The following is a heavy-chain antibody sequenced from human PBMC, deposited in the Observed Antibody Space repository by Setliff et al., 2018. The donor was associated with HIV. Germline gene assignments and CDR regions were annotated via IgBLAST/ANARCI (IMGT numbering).Heavy chain of an antibody. Sequence: ASVKVSCKASGYTFTSSGINWVRQAPGQGLEWMGWINTYSGNTNYAQRLQGRVTMTTDTSTSTAYMELRSLRSEDTAVYYCTTDAYHDYLTGPTPGAFDIWGQGTMVTVSS. CDR1: GYTFTSSG. CDR2: INTYSGNT. J-gene: IGHJ3*02. CDR3: TTDAYHDYLTGPTPGAFDI. D-gene: IGHD3-9*01. V-gene: IGHV1-18*01.